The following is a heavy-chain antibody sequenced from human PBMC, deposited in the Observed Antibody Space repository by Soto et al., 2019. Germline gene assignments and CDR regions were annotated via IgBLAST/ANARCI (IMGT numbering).Heavy chain of an antibody. CDR3: AKDLPSVVGRDGYNLFDY. CDR1: GFTFSSYA. V-gene: IGHV3-23*01. Sequence: EVQLLESGGGLVQPGGSLRLSCAASGFTFSSYAMSWVRQAPGKGLEWVSAISGSGGSTYYADSVKGRFTISRDNSKNTLYLQMNSLRAEDTAVCYCAKDLPSVVGRDGYNLFDYWGQGTLVTVSS. J-gene: IGHJ4*02. D-gene: IGHD2-15*01. CDR2: ISGSGGST.